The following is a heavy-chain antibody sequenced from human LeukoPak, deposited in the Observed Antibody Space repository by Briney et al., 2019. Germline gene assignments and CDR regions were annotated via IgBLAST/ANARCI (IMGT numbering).Heavy chain of an antibody. D-gene: IGHD5-24*01. Sequence: SVKVSCKASGGTFSSYAISWVRQAPGQGLEWMGGIIPIFGTANYAQKFQGRVTITTDESTSTAYMELSSLRSEDTAVYYCARDRRDGYKSLGFDYWGQGSLVTVSS. V-gene: IGHV1-69*05. CDR2: IIPIFGTA. CDR3: ARDRRDGYKSLGFDY. J-gene: IGHJ4*02. CDR1: GGTFSSYA.